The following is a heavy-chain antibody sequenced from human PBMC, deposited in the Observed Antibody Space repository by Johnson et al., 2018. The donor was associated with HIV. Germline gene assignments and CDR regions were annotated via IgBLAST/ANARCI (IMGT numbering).Heavy chain of an antibody. V-gene: IGHV3-30*02. CDR1: GFTFSSYG. CDR3: AREKGGAFGVDAFDI. Sequence: MLLVESGGGVVPPGGSLRLSCAASGFTFSSYGMHWVRQAPGKGLEWVAFIRYDGSNKYYADSVKGRFTISRDNPKNSLYLQMNSLRAEDTAVYYCAREKGGAFGVDAFDIWGQVTMVTVSS. CDR2: IRYDGSNK. D-gene: IGHD3-16*01. J-gene: IGHJ3*02.